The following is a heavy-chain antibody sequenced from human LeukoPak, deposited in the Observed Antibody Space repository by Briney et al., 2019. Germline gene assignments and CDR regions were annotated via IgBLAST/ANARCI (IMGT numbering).Heavy chain of an antibody. CDR3: AKGVWELLFGFDY. Sequence: QSGGSLRLSCAASGFTFSTYAMTWVRQAPGKGLEWVSAISGSGGSTYYADSVKGRFTISRDNSKNTLYLQMNSLRAEDTAVYYCAKGVWELLFGFDYWGQGTLVTVSS. CDR2: ISGSGGST. D-gene: IGHD1-26*01. J-gene: IGHJ4*02. V-gene: IGHV3-23*01. CDR1: GFTFSTYA.